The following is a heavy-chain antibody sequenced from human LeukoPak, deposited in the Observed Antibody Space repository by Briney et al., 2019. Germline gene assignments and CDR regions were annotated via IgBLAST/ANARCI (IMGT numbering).Heavy chain of an antibody. V-gene: IGHV1-2*02. CDR2: INPNSGGT. Sequence: ASVKVSYKASGYTFTGYYMHWVRQAPGQGLEWMGWINPNSGGTNYAQKFQGRVTMTRDTSISTAYMELSRLRSDDTAVYYCARGTLYYYYYMDVWGKGTTVTISS. D-gene: IGHD2-2*01. J-gene: IGHJ6*03. CDR1: GYTFTGYY. CDR3: ARGTLYYYYYMDV.